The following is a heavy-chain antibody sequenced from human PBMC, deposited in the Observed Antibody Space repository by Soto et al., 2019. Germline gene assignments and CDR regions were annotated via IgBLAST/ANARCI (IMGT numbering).Heavy chain of an antibody. V-gene: IGHV4-34*01. CDR2: INHSGST. CDR3: ARRDRGMITFGGVIVAGLGY. D-gene: IGHD3-16*02. Sequence: PSETLSLTCAVYGGSFSCYYWSWIRQPPGKGLEWIGEINHSGSTNYNPSLKSRVTISVDTSKNQFSLKLSSVTAADTAVYYCARRDRGMITFGGVIVAGLGYWGQGTLVTVSS. J-gene: IGHJ4*01. CDR1: GGSFSCYY.